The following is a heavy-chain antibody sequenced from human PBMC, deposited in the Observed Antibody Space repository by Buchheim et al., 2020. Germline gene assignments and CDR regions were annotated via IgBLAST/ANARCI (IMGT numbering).Heavy chain of an antibody. D-gene: IGHD2-2*01. CDR2: IYHSGST. V-gene: IGHV4-4*02. Sequence: QVQLQESGPGLVKPSGTLSLTCAVSGGSISSSNWWSWVRQPPGKGLEWIGEIYHSGSTNYNPSLKSRVTISVDKAKNQFYLKLSSVTAADTAVYYCARGGNIVSVVPAATYYYYYGMDVWGQGTT. CDR1: GGSISSSNW. CDR3: ARGGNIVSVVPAATYYYYYGMDV. J-gene: IGHJ6*02.